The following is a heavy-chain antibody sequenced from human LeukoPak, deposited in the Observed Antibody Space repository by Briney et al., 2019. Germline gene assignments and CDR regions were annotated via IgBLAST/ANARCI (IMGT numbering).Heavy chain of an antibody. CDR3: AELGITMIGGV. CDR1: GFTFSRNG. CDR2: ISSDGKEK. D-gene: IGHD3-10*02. V-gene: IGHV3-30*04. J-gene: IGHJ6*04. Sequence: PGGSLRLSCAVSGFTFSRNGMHWVRQAPGKGLEWVAVISSDGKEKYHADSVKGRFTISRDNSKATLYLQMNSLRPEDTAVYYCAELGITMIGGVWGKGTTVTISS.